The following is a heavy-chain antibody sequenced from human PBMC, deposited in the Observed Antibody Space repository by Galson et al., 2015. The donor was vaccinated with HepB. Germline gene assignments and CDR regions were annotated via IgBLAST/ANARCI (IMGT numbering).Heavy chain of an antibody. CDR2: ISPNSGGT. D-gene: IGHD2-15*01. V-gene: IGHV1-2*02. Sequence: SVKVSCKASGYTFTGYYMHWVRQAPGQGLEWMGWISPNSGGTNYAQKFQGRVTMTRDTSISTAYMELSRLRSDDTAVYYCARADVVVVAATFDLWGRGTLVTVSS. J-gene: IGHJ2*01. CDR3: ARADVVVVAATFDL. CDR1: GYTFTGYY.